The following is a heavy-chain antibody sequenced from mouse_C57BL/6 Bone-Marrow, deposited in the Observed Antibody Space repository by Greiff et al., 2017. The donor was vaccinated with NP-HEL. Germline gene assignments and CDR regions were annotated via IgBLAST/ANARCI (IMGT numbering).Heavy chain of an antibody. CDR1: GFTFSDYY. J-gene: IGHJ4*01. Sequence: DVMLVESEGGLVQPGSSMKLSCTASGFTFSDYYMAWVRQVPEKGLEWVANINYDGSSTYYLDSLKSRFIISRDNAKKLLYLQMSSLKSEDTATYYCARAYGSSAYAMDYWGKGTSVTVSS. D-gene: IGHD1-1*01. V-gene: IGHV5-16*01. CDR2: INYDGSST. CDR3: ARAYGSSAYAMDY.